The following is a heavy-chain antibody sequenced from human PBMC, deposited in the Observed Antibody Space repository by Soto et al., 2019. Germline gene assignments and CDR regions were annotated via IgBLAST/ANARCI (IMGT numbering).Heavy chain of an antibody. J-gene: IGHJ2*01. CDR2: VYYSGST. CDR1: GGSISSSSYY. V-gene: IGHV4-39*01. Sequence: QLQLQESGPGLVKPSETLSLTCTVSGGSISSSSYYWAWIRQPPGKGLEWIGSVYYSGSTYYNPSLKSRVTISVDTSKNQFSLKLSSVTAADTAVYYCARPGGYSYGSRDWYFDVWGRGTLVTVSS. CDR3: ARPGGYSYGSRDWYFDV. D-gene: IGHD5-18*01.